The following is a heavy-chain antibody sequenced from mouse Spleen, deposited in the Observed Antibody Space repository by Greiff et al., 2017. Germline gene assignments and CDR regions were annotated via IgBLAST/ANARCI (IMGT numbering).Heavy chain of an antibody. CDR3: ARRDGYYDY. CDR1: GFTFSSYA. J-gene: IGHJ2*01. CDR2: INSNGGST. V-gene: IGHV5-6-2*01. Sequence: EVKLVESGGGLVKPGGSLKLSCAASGFTFSSYAMSWVRQTPEKRLEWVAAINSNGGSTYYPDTVKDRFTISRDNAKNTLYLQMSSLRSEDTALYYCARRDGYYDYWGQGTTLTVSS. D-gene: IGHD2-3*01.